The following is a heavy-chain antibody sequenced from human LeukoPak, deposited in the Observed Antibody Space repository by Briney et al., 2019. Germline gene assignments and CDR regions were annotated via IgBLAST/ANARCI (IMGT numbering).Heavy chain of an antibody. Sequence: SETLSLTCAVYGGSFSGYYWSWIRQPPGKGLEWIGYIYYSGSTYYNPSLKSRVTISVDTSKNQFSLKLSSVTAADTAVYYCANVLVATITQYYFDYWGQGTLVTVSS. CDR3: ANVLVATITQYYFDY. J-gene: IGHJ4*02. D-gene: IGHD5-12*01. V-gene: IGHV4-30-4*08. CDR2: IYYSGST. CDR1: GGSFSGYY.